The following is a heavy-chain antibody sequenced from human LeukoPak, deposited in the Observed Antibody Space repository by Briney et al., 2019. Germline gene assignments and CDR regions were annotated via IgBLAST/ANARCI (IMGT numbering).Heavy chain of an antibody. V-gene: IGHV4-59*13. J-gene: IGHJ3*02. Sequence: SETLSLTCTVSGGSFSGYYWSWIRQPPGKGLEWIGYVYYSGKTDYSSSLRSRVTISVDTSKKHFSLKLTSVTAPDTPIYYCARLLDNDSSGDPDTFDMWGQGTMVTVSS. CDR2: VYYSGKT. D-gene: IGHD3-22*01. CDR1: GGSFSGYY. CDR3: ARLLDNDSSGDPDTFDM.